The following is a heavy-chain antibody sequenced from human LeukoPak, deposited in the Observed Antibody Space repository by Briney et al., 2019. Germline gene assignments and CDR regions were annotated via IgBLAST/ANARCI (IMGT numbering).Heavy chain of an antibody. CDR3: ATQNNSYFDY. V-gene: IGHV1-2*02. D-gene: IGHD1-20*01. J-gene: IGHJ4*02. CDR2: INPNSGGT. Sequence: ASVNVSCKASGYSFTGYSMHGVRQAPGQGHEWMGWINPNSGGTKFAQKFQGRVTMTRDTSISTAYMEVSRLRSDDTAVYYCATQNNSYFDYWGQGTLVTVSS. CDR1: GYSFTGYS.